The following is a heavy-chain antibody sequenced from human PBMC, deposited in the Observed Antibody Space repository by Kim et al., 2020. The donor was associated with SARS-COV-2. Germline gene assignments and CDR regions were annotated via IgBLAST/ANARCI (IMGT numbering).Heavy chain of an antibody. D-gene: IGHD4-17*01. CDR2: ISSSSSYI. V-gene: IGHV3-21*01. CDR1: GFTFSSYS. Sequence: GGSLRLSCAASGFTFSSYSMNWVRQAPGKGLEWVSSISSSSSYIYYADSVKGRFTISRDNAKNSLYLQMNSLRAEDTAVYYCAREVDYGDYRFDYWGQGTLVTVSS. CDR3: AREVDYGDYRFDY. J-gene: IGHJ4*02.